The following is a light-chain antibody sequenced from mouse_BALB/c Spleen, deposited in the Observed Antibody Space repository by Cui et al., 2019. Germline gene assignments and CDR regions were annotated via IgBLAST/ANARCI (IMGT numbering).Light chain of an antibody. J-gene: IGKJ4*01. Sequence: DIKMTQSPSSMYAPVGERVTITCKASQDINSYLSWFQQKPGKSPKTLIYRTNRLVDGVPARFSGSGSGQDYSLTISSLEYEDMGIYYCLQYDEFPLTFGSGTKLEIK. V-gene: IGKV14-111*01. CDR2: RTN. CDR1: QDINSY. CDR3: LQYDEFPLT.